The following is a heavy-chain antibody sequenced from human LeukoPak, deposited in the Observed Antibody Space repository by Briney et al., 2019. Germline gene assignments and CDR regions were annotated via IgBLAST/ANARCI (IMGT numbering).Heavy chain of an antibody. D-gene: IGHD5-24*01. CDR2: IGTENAYT. V-gene: IGHV1-18*01. CDR1: GYTFNTYG. Sequence: ASVKVSCKASGYTFNTYGISWVRQAPGRGLEWMGWIGTENAYTIYAEKFQGRVTLTTDTSTTTVHMELRSLRSDDTAVYYCARDRERGFDYWGQGSLVTVSS. J-gene: IGHJ4*02. CDR3: ARDRERGFDY.